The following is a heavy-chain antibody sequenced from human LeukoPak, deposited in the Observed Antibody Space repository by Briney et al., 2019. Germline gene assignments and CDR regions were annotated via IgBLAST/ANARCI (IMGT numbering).Heavy chain of an antibody. V-gene: IGHV4-34*01. CDR3: ARGRRITMVRGVMVYNWFDP. CDR1: GGSFSGYY. CDR2: INHSGST. J-gene: IGHJ5*02. D-gene: IGHD3-10*01. Sequence: PSETLSLTCAVYGGSFSGYYWSWIRQPPGKELEWIGEINHSGSTNYNPSLKSRVTISVDTSKNQFSLKLSSVTAADTAVYYCARGRRITMVRGVMVYNWFDPWGQGTLVTVSS.